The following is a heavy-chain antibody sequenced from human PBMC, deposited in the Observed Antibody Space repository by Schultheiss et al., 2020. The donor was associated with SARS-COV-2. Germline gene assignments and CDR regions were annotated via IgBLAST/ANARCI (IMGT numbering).Heavy chain of an antibody. CDR3: ARPARVSSGYYKRYYYYYMDV. CDR2: IYPGDSDT. J-gene: IGHJ6*03. CDR1: GYSFTSYW. Sequence: GGSLRLSCKGSGYSFTSYWIGWVRQMPGIGLEWMGIIYPGDSDTRYSPSFQGQVTISADKSISTAYLQWSSLKASDTAMYYCARPARVSSGYYKRYYYYYMDVWGKGTTVTVSS. V-gene: IGHV5-51*01. D-gene: IGHD3-22*01.